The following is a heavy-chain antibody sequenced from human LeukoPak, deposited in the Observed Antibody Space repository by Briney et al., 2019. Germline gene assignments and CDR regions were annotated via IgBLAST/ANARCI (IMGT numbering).Heavy chain of an antibody. CDR2: MNPNSGNT. Sequence: GESLKISCKGSGYSFTSYWIGWVRQMPGKGLEWMGWMNPNSGNTGYAQKFQGRVTMTRNTSISTAYMELSSLRSEDTAVYYCARGRYYGSGTPDYWGQGTLVTVSS. V-gene: IGHV1-8*02. D-gene: IGHD3-10*01. CDR3: ARGRYYGSGTPDY. J-gene: IGHJ4*02. CDR1: GYSFTSYW.